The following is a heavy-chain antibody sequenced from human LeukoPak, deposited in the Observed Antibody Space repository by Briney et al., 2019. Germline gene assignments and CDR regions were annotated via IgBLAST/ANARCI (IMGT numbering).Heavy chain of an antibody. Sequence: PGGSLRLSCAASGFTFSSYSMNWVRQAPGKGLEWVSSISSSSSYIYYADSVKGRFTISRDNAKNSLYLQMNSLRDEDTAVYYCARGGGSGRWGSAFDMWGQGTMVTVSS. CDR3: ARGGGSGRWGSAFDM. V-gene: IGHV3-21*01. J-gene: IGHJ3*02. CDR1: GFTFSSYS. D-gene: IGHD6-19*01. CDR2: ISSSSSYI.